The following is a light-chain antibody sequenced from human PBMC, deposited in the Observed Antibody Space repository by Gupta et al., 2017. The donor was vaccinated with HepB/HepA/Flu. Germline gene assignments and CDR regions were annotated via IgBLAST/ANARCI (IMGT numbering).Light chain of an antibody. V-gene: IGKV3-11*01. CDR3: QHRSNWWA. CDR1: QSVSSQ. Sequence: EIVLTQSPATLSLSPGERATLACRASQSVSSQLGWYQQTPGQAPRLLIYDASNGATGTPARFSGSVSGTVFTLTISSVDPEDFAVYYWQHRSNWWAFGQGTKVEIK. CDR2: DAS. J-gene: IGKJ1*01.